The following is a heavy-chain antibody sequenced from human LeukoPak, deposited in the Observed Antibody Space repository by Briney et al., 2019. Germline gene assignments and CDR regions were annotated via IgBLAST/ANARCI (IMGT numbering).Heavy chain of an antibody. V-gene: IGHV5-10-1*01. Sequence: GESLKISCKGSGYSFTSYWIGWVRQMPGKGLEWMGRIDPRDSYTNYSPSFQGHVTISADKSISTAYLQWSSLKASDTAMYSCARHYYGSGSYSEGKYNWFDPWGQGTLVTVSS. CDR1: GYSFTSYW. D-gene: IGHD3-10*01. J-gene: IGHJ5*02. CDR2: IDPRDSYT. CDR3: ARHYYGSGSYSEGKYNWFDP.